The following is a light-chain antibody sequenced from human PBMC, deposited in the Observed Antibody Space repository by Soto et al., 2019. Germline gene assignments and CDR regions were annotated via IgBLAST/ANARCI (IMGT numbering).Light chain of an antibody. J-gene: IGKJ1*01. CDR2: QVS. CDR3: MQGTHWPQT. CDR1: QSLVHSDGNTY. V-gene: IGKV2-30*02. Sequence: DVVMTQSPLSLPVTLGQPASISCSCSQSLVHSDGNTYLSWFQQRPGQSPRRLIYQVSHRDSGVPDRFSGGGSGTDFTLKISRVEAEDVGAYYCMQGTHWPQTFGQGPKVDIK.